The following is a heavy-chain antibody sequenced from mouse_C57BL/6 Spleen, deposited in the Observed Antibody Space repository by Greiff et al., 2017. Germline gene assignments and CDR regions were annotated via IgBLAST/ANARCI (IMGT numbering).Heavy chain of an antibody. V-gene: IGHV1-19*01. Sequence: EVQLQQSGPVLVKPGASVKMSCKASGYTFTDYYMNWVKQSHGKSLEWIGVINPYNGGTSYNLKFKGKATLTVDKSSSTAYMELNSLTSEDSAVYYCARGHYGSSYPYYFDYWGQGTTLTVSS. CDR3: ARGHYGSSYPYYFDY. CDR1: GYTFTDYY. D-gene: IGHD1-1*01. CDR2: INPYNGGT. J-gene: IGHJ2*01.